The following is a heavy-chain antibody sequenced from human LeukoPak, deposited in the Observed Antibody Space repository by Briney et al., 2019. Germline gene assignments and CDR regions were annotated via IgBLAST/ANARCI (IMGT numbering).Heavy chain of an antibody. Sequence: PSETLSLTCTVSGYYISSAYYWGWIRQPPGKGLEWIGSIYHSGSTYYNPPLKSRVTISVDTSKNQFSLKLSSVTAADTAVYYCARRSSNYAVVDPWGQGTLVTVSS. CDR3: ARRSSNYAVVDP. J-gene: IGHJ5*02. V-gene: IGHV4-38-2*02. CDR1: GYYISSAYY. D-gene: IGHD6-13*01. CDR2: IYHSGST.